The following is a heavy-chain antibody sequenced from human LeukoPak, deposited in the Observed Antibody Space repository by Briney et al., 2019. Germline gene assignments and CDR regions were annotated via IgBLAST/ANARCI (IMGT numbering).Heavy chain of an antibody. CDR3: ARGRGASSSWYGYYYYMDV. V-gene: IGHV4-34*01. CDR2: INHSGST. D-gene: IGHD6-13*01. CDR1: GGSFSSYY. J-gene: IGHJ6*03. Sequence: SETLSLTCAVYGGSFSSYYWSWIRQPPGKGLEWIGEINHSGSTNYNPSLKSRVTISVDTSKNQFSLKLSSVTAADTAVYYCARGRGASSSWYGYYYYMDVWGKGTTVTVSS.